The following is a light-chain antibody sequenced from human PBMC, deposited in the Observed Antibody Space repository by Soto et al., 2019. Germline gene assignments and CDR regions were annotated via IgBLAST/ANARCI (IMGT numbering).Light chain of an antibody. J-gene: IGLJ1*01. Sequence: QSALTQPASVSGSLGQSITISCTGTSSDVGSYNLVSWYQQHPGKAPKLMIFEVSKRPSGVSNRFSGSKSGNTASLTISGLQAEDEADYYCCSYAGSSTPYAFGTGTKVTVL. V-gene: IGLV2-23*02. CDR1: SSDVGSYNL. CDR3: CSYAGSSTPYA. CDR2: EVS.